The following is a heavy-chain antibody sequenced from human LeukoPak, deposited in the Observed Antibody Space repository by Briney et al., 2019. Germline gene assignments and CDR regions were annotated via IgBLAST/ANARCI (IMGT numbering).Heavy chain of an antibody. CDR1: GFAFSSYA. Sequence: PGGSLRPSCAASGFAFSSYAMSWVRQAPGKGLEWVSGISGSGGNTYYADSVKGRFTISRDNSKNTLYVQMNSLRPEDTAVYYCAKKGRGNDAFDIWGQGTVVTVSS. V-gene: IGHV3-23*01. CDR3: AKKGRGNDAFDI. J-gene: IGHJ3*02. CDR2: ISGSGGNT. D-gene: IGHD3-16*01.